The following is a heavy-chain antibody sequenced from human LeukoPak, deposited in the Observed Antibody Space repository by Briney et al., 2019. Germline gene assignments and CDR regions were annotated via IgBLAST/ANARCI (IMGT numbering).Heavy chain of an antibody. CDR2: INHSGST. CDR3: ARGLGAARDY. D-gene: IGHD6-13*01. V-gene: IGHV4-34*01. CDR1: GGSFSGYY. J-gene: IGHJ4*02. Sequence: SETLSLTCAVYGGSFSGYYWGWIRQPPGKGLEWIGEINHSGSTNYNPSLKSRVTISVDTSKNQFSLKLSSVTAADTAVYYCARGLGAARDYWGQGTLVTVSS.